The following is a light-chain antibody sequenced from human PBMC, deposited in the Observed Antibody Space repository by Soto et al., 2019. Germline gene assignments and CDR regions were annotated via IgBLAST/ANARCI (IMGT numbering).Light chain of an antibody. V-gene: IGKV1-33*01. J-gene: IGKJ3*01. CDR1: QDISKY. CDR3: QQYDSIPFT. Sequence: DIQMTQSPSSLSASVGDRVTITCQASQDISKYLNWYQQKPGKAPKLLIYDASNLEAGFPSRFSGTGSGTFYTFTISGLHPEYFATYHCQQYDSIPFTFGPGTKVDIK. CDR2: DAS.